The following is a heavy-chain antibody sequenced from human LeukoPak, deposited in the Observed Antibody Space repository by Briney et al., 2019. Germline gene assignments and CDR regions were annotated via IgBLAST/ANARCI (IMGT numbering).Heavy chain of an antibody. D-gene: IGHD1-1*01. Sequence: ASVKVSCKASGYTFTSYYMNWVRQAPGQGLEWMGIINPSGGSTSYAQKFQGRVTMTRDMSTSTVYMELSSLRSEDTAVYYCARAGSPGPAESWFDPWGQGTLVTVSS. CDR1: GYTFTSYY. CDR3: ARAGSPGPAESWFDP. CDR2: INPSGGST. J-gene: IGHJ5*02. V-gene: IGHV1-46*01.